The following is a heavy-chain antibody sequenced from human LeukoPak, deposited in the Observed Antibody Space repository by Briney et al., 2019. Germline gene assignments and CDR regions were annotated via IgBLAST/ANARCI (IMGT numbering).Heavy chain of an antibody. CDR3: ASENYYGSGTAGH. CDR1: RYSLTSYW. Sequence: GDSLKISCKGSRYSLTSYWIGWVRQMPGKCLEWMGLICPGDSDTRYSPSFQGQVTISADKSISTAYRQWSSLKASDSAMYYCASENYYGSGTAGHWGQGTLVTVS. D-gene: IGHD3-10*01. J-gene: IGHJ4*02. CDR2: ICPGDSDT. V-gene: IGHV5-51*01.